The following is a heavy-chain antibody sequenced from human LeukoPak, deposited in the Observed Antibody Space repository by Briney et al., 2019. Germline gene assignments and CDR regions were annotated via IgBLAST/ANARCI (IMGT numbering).Heavy chain of an antibody. V-gene: IGHV3-11*01. D-gene: IGHD3-22*01. CDR3: TRGGYYDSSGRRPFDP. J-gene: IGHJ5*02. CDR2: ISSSGSTI. CDR1: GFTFGDYY. Sequence: KPGGSLRLSCAASGFTFGDYYMSWIRQAPGKGLEWVSYISSSGSTIYYADSVKGRFTISRDNAKNSLYLQMNSLRAEDTAVYYSTRGGYYDSSGRRPFDPWGQGTLVTVSS.